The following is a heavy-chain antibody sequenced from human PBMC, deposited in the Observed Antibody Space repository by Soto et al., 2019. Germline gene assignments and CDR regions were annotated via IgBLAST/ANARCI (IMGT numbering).Heavy chain of an antibody. CDR2: IYYSEAT. CDR3: ARDKDLEPTVWGY. J-gene: IGHJ4*02. D-gene: IGHD7-27*01. Sequence: QVQLQESGPGLVKPSQTLSLTCTVSGDSMGSGGHYYNWIRLLPGKGLEWIGYIYYSEATHYNPSLRGRVSISIDTSNNQFPLRLISVTAADTALYFCARDKDLEPTVWGYWGQGTQVTVSS. V-gene: IGHV4-31*03. CDR1: GDSMGSGGHY.